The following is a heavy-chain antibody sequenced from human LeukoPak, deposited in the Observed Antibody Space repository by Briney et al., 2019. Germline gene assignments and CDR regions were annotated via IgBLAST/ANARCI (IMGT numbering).Heavy chain of an antibody. CDR2: IYYSGST. Sequence: PSETLSITCTVSGGSISNNYWSWFRQPPGKGLEWIGYIYYSGSTNYNPSLKSRVTISVDTSKSQFSLKLSSVTAADTAVYYCASHKGFWGQGTLVTVSS. J-gene: IGHJ4*02. CDR3: ASHKGF. V-gene: IGHV4-59*01. CDR1: GGSISNNY.